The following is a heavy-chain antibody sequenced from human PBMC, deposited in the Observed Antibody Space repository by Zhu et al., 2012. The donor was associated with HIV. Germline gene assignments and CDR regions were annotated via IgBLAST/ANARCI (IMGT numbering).Heavy chain of an antibody. V-gene: IGHV3-23*01. D-gene: IGHD6-19*01. J-gene: IGHJ4*02. Sequence: VHLLESGGGLVQPGGSLRLSCAASGFSFSNYAMSWVRQAPGKGLDWVSTISGSGGNTYYADYVQGRFTISRDNSKNTVYLQMNSLRAEDTAVYYCAKGDSSGWYQGYWGQGTLVTVSS. CDR1: GFSFSNYA. CDR2: ISGSGGNT. CDR3: AKGDSSGWYQGY.